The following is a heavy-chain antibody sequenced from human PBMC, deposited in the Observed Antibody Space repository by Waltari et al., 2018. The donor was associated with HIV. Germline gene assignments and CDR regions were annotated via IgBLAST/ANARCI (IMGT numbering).Heavy chain of an antibody. D-gene: IGHD3-10*02. CDR1: GFSVSRYW. CDR3: VKDMFGEYDY. CDR2: MNPDGNTI. V-gene: IGHV3-74*01. J-gene: IGHJ4*02. Sequence: EVQLVQSGGGLVQPGGSRRLSCAASGFSVSRYWMHWVRQIPGQGLVWVSRMNPDGNTINYADSVRGRFTISRAYAKNTLYLQMNSLRDEDTAMYYCVKDMFGEYDYWGQGTLVTVSS.